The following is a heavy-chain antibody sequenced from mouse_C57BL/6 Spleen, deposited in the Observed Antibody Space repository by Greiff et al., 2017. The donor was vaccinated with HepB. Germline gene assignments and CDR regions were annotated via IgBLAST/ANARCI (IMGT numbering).Heavy chain of an antibody. CDR1: GYAFSSYW. CDR2: IYPGDGDT. J-gene: IGHJ4*01. D-gene: IGHD6-1*01. CDR3: ARETSDYYAMDA. V-gene: IGHV1-80*01. Sequence: VQLQQSGAELVKPGASVKISCKASGYAFSSYWMNWVKQRPGKGLEWIGQIYPGDGDTNYNGKFKGKATLTADKSSSTAYMQLSSLTSEDSAVYFCARETSDYYAMDAWGQVTSVTVSS.